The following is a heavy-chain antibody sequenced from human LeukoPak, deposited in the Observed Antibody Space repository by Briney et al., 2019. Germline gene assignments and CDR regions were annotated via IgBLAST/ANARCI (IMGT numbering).Heavy chain of an antibody. V-gene: IGHV1-8*02. Sequence: ASVKVSCKASGYTFTSYGISWVRQAPGQGLEWMGWMNPNSGNTGYAQKFQGRVTMTRNTSISTAYMELSSLRSEDTAVYYCARALRNIVVVPAAIADYYYMDVWGKGTTVTVSS. CDR2: MNPNSGNT. CDR1: GYTFTSYG. D-gene: IGHD2-2*02. J-gene: IGHJ6*03. CDR3: ARALRNIVVVPAAIADYYYMDV.